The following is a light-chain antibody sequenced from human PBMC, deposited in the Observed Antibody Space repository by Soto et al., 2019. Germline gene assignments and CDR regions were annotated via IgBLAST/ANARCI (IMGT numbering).Light chain of an antibody. CDR2: GTS. Sequence: ELVMTQSTATLSVSPGERATLSWRASQSFSSNVAWYQQKPGQAPRILIYGTSTRVTGIPARFSGSGAGTEFTLTISSLQSEDVAVYDCQQYYNWPLTFCGGTKVDIK. CDR3: QQYYNWPLT. J-gene: IGKJ4*02. V-gene: IGKV3-15*01. CDR1: QSFSSN.